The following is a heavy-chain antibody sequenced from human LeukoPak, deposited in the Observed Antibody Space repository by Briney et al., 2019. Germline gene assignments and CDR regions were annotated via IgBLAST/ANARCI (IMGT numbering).Heavy chain of an antibody. D-gene: IGHD1-1*01. V-gene: IGHV3-74*01. J-gene: IGHJ4*02. CDR1: GFTFSSYW. Sequence: VGSLRLSCAASGFTFSSYWMHWVRQAPGKGLVWVSRINSDGSSTSYADSVKGRFTISRDNAKNTLYLQMNSLRAEDTAVYYCARGGGGLNWNDEDGRIDYWGQGTLVTVSS. CDR3: ARGGGGLNWNDEDGRIDY. CDR2: INSDGSST.